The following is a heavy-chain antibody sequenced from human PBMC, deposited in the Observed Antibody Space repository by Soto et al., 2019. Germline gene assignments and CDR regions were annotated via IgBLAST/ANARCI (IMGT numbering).Heavy chain of an antibody. CDR3: ARDGWELLYPNFDY. J-gene: IGHJ4*02. Sequence: GSLRLSCAASGFTFSSYSMNWVRQAPGKGLEWVSSISSSSSYIYYADSVKGRFTISRDNAKNSLYLQMNSLRAEDTAVYYCARDGWELLYPNFDYWGQGTLVTVSS. CDR1: GFTFSSYS. CDR2: ISSSSSYI. D-gene: IGHD1-26*01. V-gene: IGHV3-21*01.